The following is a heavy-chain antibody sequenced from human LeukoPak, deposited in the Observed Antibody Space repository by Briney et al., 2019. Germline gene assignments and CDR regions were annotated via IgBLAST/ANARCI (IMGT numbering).Heavy chain of an antibody. J-gene: IGHJ4*02. D-gene: IGHD3-3*02. CDR2: IYYSGST. Sequence: SQTLSLTCTVSGGSISSGGYYWSWIRQHPGKGLEWIGYIYYSGSTNYNPSLKSRVTISVDTSKNQFSLKLSSVTAADTAVYYCARDRASKIDYWGQGTLVTVSS. V-gene: IGHV4-31*03. CDR1: GGSISSGGYY. CDR3: ARDRASKIDY.